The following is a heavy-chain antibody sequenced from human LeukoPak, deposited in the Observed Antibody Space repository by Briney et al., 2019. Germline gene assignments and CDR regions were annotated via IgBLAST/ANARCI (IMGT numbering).Heavy chain of an antibody. CDR1: GFTFSSYA. V-gene: IGHV3-30-3*01. D-gene: IGHD1-26*01. Sequence: GRSLRLSCAASGFTFSSYAMHWVRQAPGKGLEWVAVISYDGSNKYYADSVKGRFTISRDNSKNTLYLQMNSLRAEDTAVYYCARDSRSSGSYNFDYWGQGTLVTVSS. CDR3: ARDSRSSGSYNFDY. CDR2: ISYDGSNK. J-gene: IGHJ4*02.